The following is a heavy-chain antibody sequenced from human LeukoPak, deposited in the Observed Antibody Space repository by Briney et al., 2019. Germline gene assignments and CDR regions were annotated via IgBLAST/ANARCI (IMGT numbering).Heavy chain of an antibody. D-gene: IGHD6-19*01. Sequence: GGSLRLSCAASESTFSRYWMSWVRQAPGKGLEWVANIKQDGSEKYYVDSVKGRFTISRDNAENSLYLQMNSLRAEDTAVYYCARVKWLPQFAIDYWGQGTLVTVSS. CDR1: ESTFSRYW. V-gene: IGHV3-7*05. CDR2: IKQDGSEK. CDR3: ARVKWLPQFAIDY. J-gene: IGHJ4*02.